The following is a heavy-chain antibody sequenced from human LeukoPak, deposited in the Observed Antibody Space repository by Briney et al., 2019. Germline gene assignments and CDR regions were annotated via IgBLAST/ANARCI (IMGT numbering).Heavy chain of an antibody. Sequence: GGSLRLSCAASGFTFSSYAMSWVRQAPGKGLEWVSAISGSGGSTYYADSVKGRFTISRDNSKNTLYLQMNSLRAEDTAVYYCAKDYPSYYDSSGYFDYWGQGTLVTVSS. CDR1: GFTFSSYA. J-gene: IGHJ4*02. D-gene: IGHD3-22*01. V-gene: IGHV3-23*01. CDR2: ISGSGGST. CDR3: AKDYPSYYDSSGYFDY.